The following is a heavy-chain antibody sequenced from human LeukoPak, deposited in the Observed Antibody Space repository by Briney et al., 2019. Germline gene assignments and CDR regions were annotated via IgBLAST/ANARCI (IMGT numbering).Heavy chain of an antibody. CDR1: GFTFSSYS. Sequence: PGGSLRLSCAASGFTFSSYSMNWVRQAPGKGLEWVSYISSSSSTIYYADSVKGRFTISRDNAKNSLYLQMNSRRAEDTAVYYCAREGAVLMVYAIRGGIDYWGQGTLVTVSS. D-gene: IGHD2-8*01. V-gene: IGHV3-48*01. CDR2: ISSSSSTI. J-gene: IGHJ4*02. CDR3: AREGAVLMVYAIRGGIDY.